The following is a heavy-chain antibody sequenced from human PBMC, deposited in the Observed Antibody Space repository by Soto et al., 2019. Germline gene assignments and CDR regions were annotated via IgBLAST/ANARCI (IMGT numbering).Heavy chain of an antibody. CDR2: IRRKLHSHAT. Sequence: GGNPRISSAVYGDFCGGSAMPWVRQSSGKGLEWVGRIRRKLHSHATTYPASVKGRFTIPRDDSKNTAYLQMNSLKTEDTAVYYCTRHEAYCGGDCHKFEWFDPCGQGT. CDR1: GDFCGGSA. CDR3: TRHEAYCGGDCHKFEWFDP. D-gene: IGHD2-21*02. J-gene: IGHJ5*02. V-gene: IGHV3-73*01.